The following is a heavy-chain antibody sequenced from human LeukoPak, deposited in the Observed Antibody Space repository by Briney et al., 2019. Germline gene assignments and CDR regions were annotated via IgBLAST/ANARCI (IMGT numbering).Heavy chain of an antibody. J-gene: IGHJ6*02. Sequence: GGSLRLSCAASGFTFSDYYMSWIRQAPGKGLEWVSYISSSGSTIYYADSVKGRFTISRDNAKNSLYPQINSLRAEDTAVYYCAREDTAMVKGNYYYGMDVWGQGTTVTVSS. D-gene: IGHD5-18*01. CDR2: ISSSGSTI. CDR1: GFTFSDYY. CDR3: AREDTAMVKGNYYYGMDV. V-gene: IGHV3-11*01.